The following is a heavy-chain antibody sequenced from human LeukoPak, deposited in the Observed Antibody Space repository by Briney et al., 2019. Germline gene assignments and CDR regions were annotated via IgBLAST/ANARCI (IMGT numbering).Heavy chain of an antibody. CDR1: GGSITSSSYY. J-gene: IGHJ4*02. Sequence: PSETLSLTCNVSGGSITSSSYYWGWIRQPPGKGLEWIGNIYYSGSTSYNPSLKSRVTISVETSKNQFSLKLSSMTAADTAVYYCARGQPLSGWYRYWGQGTLVTVSS. D-gene: IGHD6-19*01. CDR3: ARGQPLSGWYRY. V-gene: IGHV4-39*01. CDR2: IYYSGST.